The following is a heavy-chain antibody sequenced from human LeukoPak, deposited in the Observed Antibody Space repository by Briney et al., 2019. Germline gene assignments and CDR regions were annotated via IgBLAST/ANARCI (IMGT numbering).Heavy chain of an antibody. D-gene: IGHD3-9*01. J-gene: IGHJ5*02. Sequence: SQTLSLTCTVSGGSISSGGYYWSWIRQHPGKGLEWLGYIYYSGSTYYNPSLKSRVTISVDTSKNQFSLKLSSVTAADTAVYYCARVLRYFDWLVWFDPWGQGTLVTVSS. CDR3: ARVLRYFDWLVWFDP. CDR2: IYYSGST. V-gene: IGHV4-31*03. CDR1: GGSISSGGYY.